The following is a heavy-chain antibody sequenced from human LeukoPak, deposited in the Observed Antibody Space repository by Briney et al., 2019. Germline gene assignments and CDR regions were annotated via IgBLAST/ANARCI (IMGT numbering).Heavy chain of an antibody. D-gene: IGHD3-10*01. CDR2: ISGSGGST. Sequence: GGSLRLSCAASGFTFSSYAMSWVRQAPGKGLEWVSAISGSGGSTYYADSVKGRFTISRDNSKNTLYLQMNSLRAEDTAVYYCARDRNVLLWFGITYYYYGMDVWGQGTTVTVSS. J-gene: IGHJ6*02. CDR3: ARDRNVLLWFGITYYYYGMDV. V-gene: IGHV3-23*01. CDR1: GFTFSSYA.